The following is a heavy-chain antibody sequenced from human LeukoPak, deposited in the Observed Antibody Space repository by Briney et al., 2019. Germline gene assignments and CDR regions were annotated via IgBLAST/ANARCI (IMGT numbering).Heavy chain of an antibody. CDR1: GGSFSGYY. V-gene: IGHV4-34*01. D-gene: IGHD6-19*01. J-gene: IGHJ4*02. CDR3: AKGTSSGWYYFDY. Sequence: SETLSLTCAVYGGSFSGYYWSWIRQPPGKGLEWIGSIYHSGDTYYNPSLKSRVTISVDTSKNQFSLKLDSVTAADTAVYYCAKGTSSGWYYFDYWGQGTLVTVSS. CDR2: IYHSGDT.